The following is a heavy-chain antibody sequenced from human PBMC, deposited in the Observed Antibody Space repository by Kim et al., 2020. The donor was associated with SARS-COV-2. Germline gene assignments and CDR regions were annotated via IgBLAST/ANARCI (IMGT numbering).Heavy chain of an antibody. CDR3: ARGYYDILTGWDAFDI. J-gene: IGHJ3*02. CDR1: GYIFTSYY. CDR2: INPSGGST. Sequence: ASVKVSCKASGYIFTSYYMHWVRQAPGQGLEWMGIINPSGGSTTYPQKFQDRVTMTRDTSTSTVYMELSSLRSEDTAVYYCARGYYDILTGWDAFDIWGQGTMVTVSS. D-gene: IGHD3-9*01. V-gene: IGHV1-46*01.